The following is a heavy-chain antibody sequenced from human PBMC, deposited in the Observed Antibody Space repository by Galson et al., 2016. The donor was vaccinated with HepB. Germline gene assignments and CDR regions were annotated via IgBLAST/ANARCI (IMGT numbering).Heavy chain of an antibody. Sequence: SLRLSCAVSGFTFTTYAMHWVRQAPGKGLEWVAAISYDGRNIYYADSVKGRFTISRDNSKNTLYLQVNSLRGEDTAVYYCAGEDEQEIRGHYYYNGMDVWGQGTTVIVSS. CDR3: AGEDEQEIRGHYYYNGMDV. V-gene: IGHV3-30*04. CDR1: GFTFTTYA. J-gene: IGHJ6*02. D-gene: IGHD3-10*01. CDR2: ISYDGRNI.